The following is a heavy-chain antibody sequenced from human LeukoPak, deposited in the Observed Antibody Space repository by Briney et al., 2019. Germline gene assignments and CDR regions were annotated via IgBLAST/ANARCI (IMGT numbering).Heavy chain of an antibody. D-gene: IGHD6-13*01. CDR1: GGSISSGYY. J-gene: IGHJ5*02. CDR2: VFHSGST. Sequence: PSETLSLTCTVSGGSISSGYYWGWIRQPPGKGLEWIGSVFHSGSTYYNPSLKSRVTISVDTSKSQFSLKLSSVTAADTAVYYCARAIASSNTAGWFDPWGQGTLVTVSS. V-gene: IGHV4-38-2*02. CDR3: ARAIASSNTAGWFDP.